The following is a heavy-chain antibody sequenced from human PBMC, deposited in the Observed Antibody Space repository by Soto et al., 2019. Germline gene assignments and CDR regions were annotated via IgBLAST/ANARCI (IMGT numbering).Heavy chain of an antibody. D-gene: IGHD2-15*01. CDR3: ARRDSGGFYRFFDS. V-gene: IGHV1-69*06. Sequence: SVKVSCKASGGSLSTNPISWVRQAPGQGLEWMGGTGSGTGPGNHAQKFQGRLTVTADKSTSTVYMELTNLSSEDTAVYYCARRDSGGFYRFFDSWGQGTQVTVSS. CDR2: TGSGTGPG. J-gene: IGHJ4*02. CDR1: GGSLSTNP.